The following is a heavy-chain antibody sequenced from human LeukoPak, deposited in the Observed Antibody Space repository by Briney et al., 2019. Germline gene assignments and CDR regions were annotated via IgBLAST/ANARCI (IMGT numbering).Heavy chain of an antibody. V-gene: IGHV4-39*01. D-gene: IGHD1-26*01. J-gene: IGHJ5*02. CDR2: IYYSGST. CDR1: GGSISSSSYY. Sequence: SETLSLTCTVSGGSISSSSYYWGWIRQPPGKGLEWIRSIYYSGSTYYNPSLKSRVTISVDTSKNQFSLKLSSVTAADTAVYYCATHSGSYYDRAYNWFDPWGQGTLVTVSS. CDR3: ATHSGSYYDRAYNWFDP.